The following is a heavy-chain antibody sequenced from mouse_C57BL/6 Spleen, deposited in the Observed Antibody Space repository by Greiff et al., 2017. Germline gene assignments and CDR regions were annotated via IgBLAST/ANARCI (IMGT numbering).Heavy chain of an antibody. CDR2: ISSGGSYT. Sequence: EVQVVESGGDLVKPGGSLKLSCAASGFTFSSYGMSWVRQTPDKRLEWVATISSGGSYTYYPDSVKGRFTISRDNANNTLYLQMSSLESEDTAMYYCARHGEDSSGFYYAMDYWGQGTSVTVSS. CDR1: GFTFSSYG. D-gene: IGHD3-2*02. J-gene: IGHJ4*01. CDR3: ARHGEDSSGFYYAMDY. V-gene: IGHV5-6*01.